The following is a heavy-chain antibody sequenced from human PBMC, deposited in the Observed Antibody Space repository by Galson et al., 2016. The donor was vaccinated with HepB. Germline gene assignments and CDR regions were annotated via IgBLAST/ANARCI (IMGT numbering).Heavy chain of an antibody. CDR3: AKVADYHATGKVYFDY. V-gene: IGHV3-23*01. Sequence: SLRLSCAASGFTFSSYAMTWVHQAPGKGLEWVSGIGSKGDMISYVDFVKGRFTISRDNSKNTLFLQMHSLRAEDTAIYYCAKVADYHATGKVYFDYWGQGTLVTVSS. CDR2: IGSKGDMI. J-gene: IGHJ4*02. CDR1: GFTFSSYA. D-gene: IGHD3-10*01.